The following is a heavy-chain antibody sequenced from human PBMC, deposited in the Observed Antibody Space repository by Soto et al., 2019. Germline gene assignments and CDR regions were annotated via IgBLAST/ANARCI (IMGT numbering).Heavy chain of an antibody. V-gene: IGHV4-34*01. CDR3: ARGRSRGAFDI. CDR1: GGSFSGYY. J-gene: IGHJ3*02. Sequence: SETLSLTCAVYGGSFSGYYWSWIRQPPGKGLEWIGEINHSGSTNYNPSLKSRVTISVDTSKNQFSLRLSSVTAADTAVYYCARGRSRGAFDIWGQGTMVTVSS. CDR2: INHSGST.